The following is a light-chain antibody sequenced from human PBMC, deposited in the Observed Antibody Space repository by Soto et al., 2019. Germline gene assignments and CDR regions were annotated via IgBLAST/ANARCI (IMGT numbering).Light chain of an antibody. J-gene: IGLJ1*01. V-gene: IGLV1-40*01. CDR1: SSNIGAGSD. Sequence: QSVLTHPPSVSWAPGHTFTISFTGTSSNIGAGSDVHCYQQLPGAAPKLLIYINKNRPSGVPERLSGSKSGSSASLALTALQAEDEADYYCQTYDISLSGSYVCGTGTKV. CDR2: INK. CDR3: QTYDISLSGSYV.